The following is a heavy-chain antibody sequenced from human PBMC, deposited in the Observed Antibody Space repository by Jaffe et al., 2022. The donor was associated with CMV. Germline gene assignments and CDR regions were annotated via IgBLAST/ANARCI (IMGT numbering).Heavy chain of an antibody. D-gene: IGHD3-16*01. Sequence: EVQLVESGGGLVQPGGSLRLSCAASGFTFSYYNMNWVRQAPGKGLEWVSYISGNSRTIYYADSVKGRFTISRDNAKNSLSLQMNSLRDEDTAVYYCARDSGRGRYIDIDLDYWGQGTLVTVSS. CDR1: GFTFSYYN. CDR2: ISGNSRTI. CDR3: ARDSGRGRYIDIDLDY. V-gene: IGHV3-48*02. J-gene: IGHJ4*02.